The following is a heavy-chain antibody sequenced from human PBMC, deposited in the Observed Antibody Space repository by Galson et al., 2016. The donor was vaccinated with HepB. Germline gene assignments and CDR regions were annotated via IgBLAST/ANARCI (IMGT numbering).Heavy chain of an antibody. CDR1: GFIFSDFA. Sequence: SLRLSCAASGFIFSDFAMSWVRQAPGKGLEWVSGISGPAGSTYYEASVKGHFTISRDNSKDTLYLQMSNLRAEDTAVYYCAKGRPYDFWSGGETRKYYFDLWGQGILVTVSS. V-gene: IGHV3-23*01. J-gene: IGHJ4*02. CDR2: ISGPAGST. D-gene: IGHD3-3*01. CDR3: AKGRPYDFWSGGETRKYYFDL.